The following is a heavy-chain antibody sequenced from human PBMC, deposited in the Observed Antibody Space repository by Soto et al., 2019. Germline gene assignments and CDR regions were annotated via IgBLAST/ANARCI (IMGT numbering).Heavy chain of an antibody. V-gene: IGHV3-30*18. CDR2: ISYDGSRT. CDR3: PKEQAFEQLWFFGS. J-gene: IGHJ5*01. Sequence: GGSLRLSCAASGFPFSSYDVHWVRQAPGKGLEWVALISYDGSRTSYSDSVKGRFTISRDNSKNMLFLQMDNLRADDTAVYYCPKEQAFEQLWFFGSWGEGPLVTAPS. D-gene: IGHD5-18*01. CDR1: GFPFSSYD.